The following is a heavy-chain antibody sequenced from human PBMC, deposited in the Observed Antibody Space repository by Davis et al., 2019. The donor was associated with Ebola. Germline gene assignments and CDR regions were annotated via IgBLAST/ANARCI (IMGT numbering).Heavy chain of an antibody. Sequence: SETLSLTCAVSGGSISSSNWWSWVRQPPGKGLEWIGEIYHSGSTYYNPSLKSRVTISVDTSKNQFSLKLSSVTAADTAVYYCARGTGDYALDYWGQGTLVTVSS. D-gene: IGHD4-17*01. CDR3: ARGTGDYALDY. J-gene: IGHJ4*02. V-gene: IGHV4-4*02. CDR1: GGSISSSNW. CDR2: IYHSGST.